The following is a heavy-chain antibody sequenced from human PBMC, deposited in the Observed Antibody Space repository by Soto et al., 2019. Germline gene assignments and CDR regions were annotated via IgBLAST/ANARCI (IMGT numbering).Heavy chain of an antibody. J-gene: IGHJ5*02. Sequence: SETLSLTCTVSGGSLSSSSYYWGWIRQPPGKGLEWIGSICYSGSTYYNPSLKSRVTISVDTSKNQFSLKLSSVTAADTAVYYCARPTMGDWFDPWGQGTLVIVSS. V-gene: IGHV4-39*01. CDR1: GGSLSSSSYY. CDR3: ARPTMGDWFDP. CDR2: ICYSGST. D-gene: IGHD2-2*01.